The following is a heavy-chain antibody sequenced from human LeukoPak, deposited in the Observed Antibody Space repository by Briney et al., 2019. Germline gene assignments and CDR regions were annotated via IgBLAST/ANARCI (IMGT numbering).Heavy chain of an antibody. CDR3: AKMLGGWYRY. Sequence: GGSLRLSCAASGFTFSSYGMHWVRQAPGKGLEWVAVIWYDGSNKYYADSVKGRFTISRDNSKSTLYLQMNSLRAEDTAVYYCAKMLGGWYRYWGQGTLVTVSS. CDR2: IWYDGSNK. J-gene: IGHJ4*02. D-gene: IGHD6-19*01. CDR1: GFTFSSYG. V-gene: IGHV3-33*06.